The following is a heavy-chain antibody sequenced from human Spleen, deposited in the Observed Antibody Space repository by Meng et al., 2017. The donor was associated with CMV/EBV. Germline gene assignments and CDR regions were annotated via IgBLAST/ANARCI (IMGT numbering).Heavy chain of an antibody. CDR2: ISGSGSGT. CDR1: GFTFSSYA. V-gene: IGHV3-23*01. Sequence: GESLKISCAASGFTFSSYAMSWVRQAPGKGLEWVSAISGSGSGTYYVDSVMGRFTITRDNSKSTLYLQMNSLRAEDTAVYYCARVSSGTATMIRGWFGPWGQGTLVTVSS. J-gene: IGHJ5*02. D-gene: IGHD1-14*01. CDR3: ARVSSGTATMIRGWFGP.